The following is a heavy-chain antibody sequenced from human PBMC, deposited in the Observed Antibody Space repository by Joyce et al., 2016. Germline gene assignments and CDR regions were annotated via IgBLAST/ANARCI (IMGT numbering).Heavy chain of an antibody. D-gene: IGHD3-3*01. V-gene: IGHV4-39*07. J-gene: IGHJ4*02. CDR1: GGSISSSSYY. Sequence: QLQLQESGPGLVRPSETPSLTCTVSGGSISSSSYYWGWIRQPPGRGLEWIGSFYDSGTTSYNPSLRSRVTISVDTSKNQFSLKLSSVTAADTAVYYCARDGFLEWLGDDYWGQGTLVTVSS. CDR3: ARDGFLEWLGDDY. CDR2: FYDSGTT.